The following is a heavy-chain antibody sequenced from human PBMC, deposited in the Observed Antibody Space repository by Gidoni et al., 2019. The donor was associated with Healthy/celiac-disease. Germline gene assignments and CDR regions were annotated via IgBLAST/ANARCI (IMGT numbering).Heavy chain of an antibody. CDR1: GGSFSGYY. D-gene: IGHD3-3*01. V-gene: IGHV4-34*01. CDR3: ARGRFLEWFSY. CDR2: INHSGST. J-gene: IGHJ4*02. Sequence: QVQLQQWGAGLLKPSETLSLTCAVYGGSFSGYYWSWIRQPPGKGLEWIGEINHSGSTNYHPSLKSRVTISVDTSKNQFSLKLSSVTAADTAVYYCARGRFLEWFSYWGQGTLVTVSS.